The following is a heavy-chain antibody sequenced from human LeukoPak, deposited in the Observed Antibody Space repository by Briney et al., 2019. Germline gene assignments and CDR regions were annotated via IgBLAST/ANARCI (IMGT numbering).Heavy chain of an antibody. J-gene: IGHJ4*02. V-gene: IGHV4-34*01. CDR3: ASGYWTYDY. Sequence: SETLSLTCAVYGASFSGYYWSWLRQPPGKGLEWIGEINHSGNTNYNPTLKSRVTISVDTSKNQFSMKLSSVTAADTAVYYCASGYWTYDYWGQGTLVSVSS. D-gene: IGHD3/OR15-3a*01. CDR1: GASFSGYY. CDR2: INHSGNT.